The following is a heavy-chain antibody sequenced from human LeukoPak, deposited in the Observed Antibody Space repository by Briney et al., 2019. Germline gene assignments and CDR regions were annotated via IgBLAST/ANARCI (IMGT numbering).Heavy chain of an antibody. CDR2: ISYDGSNK. V-gene: IGHV3-30-3*01. CDR1: GFTFSSYA. CDR3: ARAIAVAGPEYFQH. J-gene: IGHJ1*01. D-gene: IGHD6-19*01. Sequence: PGRSLRLSCAASGFTFSSYAMHWVRQAPGKGLEWVAVISYDGSNKYYADSVKGRFTISRDNSKNTLYLQMNSLRAEDTAVYYCARAIAVAGPEYFQHWGQGTLVTVSS.